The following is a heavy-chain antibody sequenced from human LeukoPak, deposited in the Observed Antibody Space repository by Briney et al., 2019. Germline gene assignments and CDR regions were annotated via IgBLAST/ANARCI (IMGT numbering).Heavy chain of an antibody. Sequence: GGSLRLSCAASGFTFSSYDMHWVRQAPGKGLEWVTVISYDGSNKYYGDSVKGRFTISRDNSKNTLSLKMNSLRAEDTAVYYCAKEGSNGDFDYWGQGTLVTVSS. CDR1: GFTFSSYD. J-gene: IGHJ4*02. CDR3: AKEGSNGDFDY. D-gene: IGHD1-26*01. V-gene: IGHV3-30*18. CDR2: ISYDGSNK.